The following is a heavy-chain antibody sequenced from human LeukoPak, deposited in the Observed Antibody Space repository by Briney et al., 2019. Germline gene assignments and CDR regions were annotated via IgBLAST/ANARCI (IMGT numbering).Heavy chain of an antibody. CDR3: VSITMVRGVIIT. CDR1: GGSISSYY. V-gene: IGHV4-4*07. D-gene: IGHD3-10*01. J-gene: IGHJ3*01. CDR2: IYTSGST. Sequence: SETLSLTCTVSGGSISSYYWSWIRQPAWKGLEWIGRIYTSGSTNYNPSRKSRGTMSVDTSKNQFSLKLSSVTAADTAVYYCVSITMVRGVIITWGQGTMVTVSS.